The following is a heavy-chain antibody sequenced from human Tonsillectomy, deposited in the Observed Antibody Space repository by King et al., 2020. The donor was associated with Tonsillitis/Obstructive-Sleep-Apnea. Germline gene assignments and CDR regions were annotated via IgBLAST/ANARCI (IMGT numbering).Heavy chain of an antibody. CDR1: GGTFSSYA. D-gene: IGHD2-15*01. CDR3: AVGAPRLWSAGRFYFNIEL. J-gene: IGHJ4*03. Sequence: VQLVESGAEVKKPGSSVKVSCKASGGTFSSYAISWVRQAPGQGLEWMGRIIPILGIANYAQKFQGRVTITADKSTSTAYMELSSLSSEDTAVYYCAVGAPRLWSAGRFYFNIELWGQRAQGTVSP. V-gene: IGHV1-69*09. CDR2: IIPILGIA.